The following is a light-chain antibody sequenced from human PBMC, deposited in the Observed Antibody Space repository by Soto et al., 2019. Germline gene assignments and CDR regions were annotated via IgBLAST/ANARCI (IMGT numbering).Light chain of an antibody. CDR2: KAS. V-gene: IGKV2-30*02. CDR3: MQGITFT. J-gene: IGKJ1*01. CDR1: QSLVHSDGNTY. Sequence: IVLTQSPLSLPVTLGQPAPISCRSSQSLVHSDGNTYLNWFQQRPGQSPRRLIYKASNRDSGVPDRFSGSGSGTDFTLSISRVEADDVGVYYCMQGITFTFGQGTRVEIK.